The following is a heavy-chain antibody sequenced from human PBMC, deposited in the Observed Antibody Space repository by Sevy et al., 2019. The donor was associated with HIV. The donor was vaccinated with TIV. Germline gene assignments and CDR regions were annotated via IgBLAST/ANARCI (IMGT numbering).Heavy chain of an antibody. J-gene: IGHJ3*02. V-gene: IGHV3-11*01. D-gene: IGHD1-26*01. CDR3: ARDPYYGDQGGFDI. Sequence: GGSLRLSCAASGFTFSDYYMSWIRQAPGKGLEWVSYISSSGSTIYYADSLKGRFTISRDNAKNSLYLQMNSLRAEDTAVYYCARDPYYGDQGGFDIWGQGTMVTVSS. CDR2: ISSSGSTI. CDR1: GFTFSDYY.